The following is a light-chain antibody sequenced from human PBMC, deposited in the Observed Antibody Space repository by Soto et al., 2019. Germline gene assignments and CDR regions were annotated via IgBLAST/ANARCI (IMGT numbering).Light chain of an antibody. CDR1: SSDVGGYRY. Sequence: QSALTQPGSVSGSPGQSITISCTGTSSDVGGYRYVSWYQQSPGEAPILIIYEVSNRPSGVSNRFSGSKSGNTASLIISGLQAEDEADYYCSSYTSSSTGVFGGGTQLTVL. V-gene: IGLV2-14*01. CDR3: SSYTSSSTGV. J-gene: IGLJ7*01. CDR2: EVS.